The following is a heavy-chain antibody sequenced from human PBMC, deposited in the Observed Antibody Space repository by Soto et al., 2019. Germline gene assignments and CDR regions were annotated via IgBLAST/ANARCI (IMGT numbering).Heavy chain of an antibody. CDR1: GYTFTSYY. CDR2: INPSGGST. J-gene: IGHJ2*01. D-gene: IGHD6-19*01. Sequence: QVQLVQSGAEVKKPGASVKVSCKASGYTFTSYYMHWVRQAPGQGLEWMGIINPSGGSTSYAQKFQGRVTMPRDTSTSTVCMELSSLRSEDTAVYYCARAVAVDWYFDLWGRGTLVTVSS. CDR3: ARAVAVDWYFDL. V-gene: IGHV1-46*01.